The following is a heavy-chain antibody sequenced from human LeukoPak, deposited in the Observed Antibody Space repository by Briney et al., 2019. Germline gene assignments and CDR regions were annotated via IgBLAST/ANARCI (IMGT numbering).Heavy chain of an antibody. D-gene: IGHD6-13*01. CDR3: ARERSLGGGIAAAGTAYDY. CDR2: IIPIFGTA. Sequence: SVKVSCKASGGTFSSYAISWVRQAPGQGLEWMGGIIPIFGTANYAQKFQGRVTITADESTSTAYMELSSLRSEDTAVYYCARERSLGGGIAAAGTAYDYWGQGTLVTVSS. V-gene: IGHV1-69*13. CDR1: GGTFSSYA. J-gene: IGHJ4*02.